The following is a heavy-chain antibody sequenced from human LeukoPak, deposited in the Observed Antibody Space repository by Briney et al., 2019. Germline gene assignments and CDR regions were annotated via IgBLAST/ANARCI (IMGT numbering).Heavy chain of an antibody. D-gene: IGHD3-22*01. J-gene: IGHJ4*02. Sequence: GGSLRLSCAASGFTFSSYAMSWVRQAPGKGLEWVSAISGSGGSTYYADSVKGRFTISRDNSKNTLYLQMNSLRAEDTAVYYCASEGSSGYYYRTFDYWGQGTLVTVSS. V-gene: IGHV3-23*01. CDR1: GFTFSSYA. CDR2: ISGSGGST. CDR3: ASEGSSGYYYRTFDY.